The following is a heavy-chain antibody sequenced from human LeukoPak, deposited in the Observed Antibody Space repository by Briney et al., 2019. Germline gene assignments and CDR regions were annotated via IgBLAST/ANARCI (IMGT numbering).Heavy chain of an antibody. J-gene: IGHJ5*02. V-gene: IGHV4-31*03. Sequence: PSETLSLTCTVSGGSISSGGYYWSWIRQHPGKGLEWIGYIYYSGSTYYNPSLKSRVTISVDRSKNQFSLKLSSVTAADTAVYYCARENGGNSWDWFDPWGQGTLVTVSS. CDR3: ARENGGNSWDWFDP. CDR2: IYYSGST. D-gene: IGHD4-23*01. CDR1: GGSISSGGYY.